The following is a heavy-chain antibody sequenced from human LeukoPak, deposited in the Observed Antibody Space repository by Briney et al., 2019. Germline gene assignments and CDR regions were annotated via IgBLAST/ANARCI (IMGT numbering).Heavy chain of an antibody. CDR2: IYHTGTT. D-gene: IGHD2-15*01. J-gene: IGHJ5*02. CDR1: GGSISSTSYY. V-gene: IGHV4-39*01. CDR3: ARQECNGGSCYSRAIWFDP. Sequence: SDTLSLTCTVSGGSISSTSYYWGWIRQPPGKGLEWIWSIYHTGTTYYSPSLQSRVTISVHTSKNQFSLKLSSVTAADTAVYYCARQECNGGSCYSRAIWFDPWGQGTLVTVSS.